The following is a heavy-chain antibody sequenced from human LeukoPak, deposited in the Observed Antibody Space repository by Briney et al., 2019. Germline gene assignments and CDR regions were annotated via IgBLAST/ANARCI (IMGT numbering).Heavy chain of an antibody. CDR3: ARLNAYCSGGSCYWPAHFDY. D-gene: IGHD2-15*01. CDR2: IYYSGST. Sequence: SETLSLTCTVSGGSISSGDYYWSWIRQPPGKGLEWIGYIYYSGSTYYNPSLKSRVTISVDTSKNQFSLKLSSVTAADTAVYYCARLNAYCSGGSCYWPAHFDYWGQGTLVTVSS. J-gene: IGHJ4*02. V-gene: IGHV4-30-4*02. CDR1: GGSISSGDYY.